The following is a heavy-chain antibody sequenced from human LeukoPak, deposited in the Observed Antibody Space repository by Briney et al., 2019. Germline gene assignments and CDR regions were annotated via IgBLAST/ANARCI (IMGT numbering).Heavy chain of an antibody. J-gene: IGHJ4*02. CDR2: LNLEDGEP. CDR3: AKGVAVAGTPPGGDY. Sequence: ASVKVSCKVSGSTLIELSTHWVRQAPGEGLEWMGGLNLEDGEPVYAQKFQGRVTVTEDRAAGTAYMELNSLTSEDTALYYCAKGVAVAGTPPGGDYWGQGTLVTVSS. D-gene: IGHD6-19*01. CDR1: GSTLIELS. V-gene: IGHV1-24*01.